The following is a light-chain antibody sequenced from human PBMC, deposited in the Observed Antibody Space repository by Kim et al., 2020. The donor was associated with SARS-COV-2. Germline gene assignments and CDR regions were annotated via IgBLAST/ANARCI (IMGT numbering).Light chain of an antibody. V-gene: IGLV1-40*01. Sequence: GVTISCTGGSAHIGSGSNVPWYPQLPGTVPTRLCCVNHKRPPGAPDRFSGSKSGTSASLAITGLQADDEADYYCQSYDSSLRAYVFGTGTKVTVL. CDR1: SAHIGSGSN. J-gene: IGLJ1*01. CDR3: QSYDSSLRAYV. CDR2: VNH.